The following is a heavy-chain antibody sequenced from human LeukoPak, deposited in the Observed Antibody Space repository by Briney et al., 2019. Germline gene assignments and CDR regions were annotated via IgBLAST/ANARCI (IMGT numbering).Heavy chain of an antibody. Sequence: GGSLRLSCAASGFTFSGYAMSWVRQAPGKGLEWVSAISGSGGSTYYADSVKGRFTISRDNSKNTLYLQMNSLRAEDTAVYYCAKSYCPGYSSGWCYYYYGMDVWGQGTTVTVSS. D-gene: IGHD6-19*01. V-gene: IGHV3-23*01. J-gene: IGHJ6*02. CDR2: ISGSGGST. CDR1: GFTFSGYA. CDR3: AKSYCPGYSSGWCYYYYGMDV.